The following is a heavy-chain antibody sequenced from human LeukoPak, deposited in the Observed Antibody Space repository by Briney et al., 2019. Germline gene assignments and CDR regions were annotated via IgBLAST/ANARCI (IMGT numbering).Heavy chain of an antibody. CDR2: IYYSGST. CDR3: ARAHYYDSSGLFDY. J-gene: IGHJ4*02. CDR1: GGSISSYY. Sequence: PSETLSLTCTVSGGSISSYYWSWIRQPPGKGLEWIGYIYYSGSTNYNPSLKSRVTISVDTSKNQFSLKLSSVTAADTAVYYCARAHYYDSSGLFDYWGQGTLVTVSS. V-gene: IGHV4-59*01. D-gene: IGHD3-22*01.